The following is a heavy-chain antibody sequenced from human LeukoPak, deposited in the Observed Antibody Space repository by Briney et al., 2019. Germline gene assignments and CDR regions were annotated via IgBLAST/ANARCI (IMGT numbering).Heavy chain of an antibody. J-gene: IGHJ4*02. D-gene: IGHD3-22*01. Sequence: GSLGLSCAASGFTFCSYGMHWVRQAPGKGLEWVAVIWYDGSNKYYADSVKGRFTISRDNSKNTLYLQMNSLRAEDTAVYYCARDGYTYYYDSSGYPRYWGQGTLVTVSS. CDR3: ARDGYTYYYDSSGYPRY. CDR2: IWYDGSNK. CDR1: GFTFCSYG. V-gene: IGHV3-33*01.